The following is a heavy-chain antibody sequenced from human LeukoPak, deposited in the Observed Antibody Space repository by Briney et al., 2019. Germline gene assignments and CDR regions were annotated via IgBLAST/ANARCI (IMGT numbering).Heavy chain of an antibody. Sequence: SETLSPTCTVSGGSISSYYWSWIRQPPGKGLEWIGYIYYSGSTNYNPSLKSRVTISVDTSKNQFSLKLSSVTAADTAVYYCARLEGIAVAGGYWGQGTLVTVSS. CDR1: GGSISSYY. D-gene: IGHD6-19*01. CDR3: ARLEGIAVAGGY. CDR2: IYYSGST. V-gene: IGHV4-59*12. J-gene: IGHJ4*02.